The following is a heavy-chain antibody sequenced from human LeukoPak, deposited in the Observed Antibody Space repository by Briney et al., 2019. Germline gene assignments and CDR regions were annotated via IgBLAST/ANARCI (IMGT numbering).Heavy chain of an antibody. CDR1: GGSFSGYY. CDR3: ARAMSTRGYYDILTGQMTIDY. CDR2: INHSGST. Sequence: SETLSLTCAVYGGSFSGYYWSWIRQPPGKGLEWIGEINHSGSTNYNPSLKSRVTISVDTSKNQFSLKLSSVTAADTAVYYCARAMSTRGYYDILTGQMTIDYWGQGTLVTVSS. J-gene: IGHJ4*02. V-gene: IGHV4-34*01. D-gene: IGHD3-9*01.